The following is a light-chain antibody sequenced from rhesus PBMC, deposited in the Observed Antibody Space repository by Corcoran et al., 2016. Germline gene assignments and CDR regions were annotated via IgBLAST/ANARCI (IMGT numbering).Light chain of an antibody. J-gene: IGKJ2*01. Sequence: DIQMTQSPSSLSASVGDTVTITCRASQSISSWLDWYKQKPGKAPKLLLYKASSLQSGVPSRVTGSGAGNDFTLTIRSLQPEDFATYYCLQYSSSPYSFSRWAKVEIK. CDR3: LQYSSSPYS. CDR2: KAS. V-gene: IGKV1-22*01. CDR1: QSISSW.